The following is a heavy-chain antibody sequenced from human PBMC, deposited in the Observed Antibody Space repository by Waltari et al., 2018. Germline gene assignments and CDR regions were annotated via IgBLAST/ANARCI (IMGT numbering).Heavy chain of an antibody. J-gene: IGHJ4*02. CDR1: GFTVSSHS. CDR3: ARVLYNWNGRGEDY. CDR2: IYSGGST. D-gene: IGHD1-20*01. V-gene: IGHV3-53*01. Sequence: EVQLVESGGGLIQHGVSLRLSCAASGFTVSSHSKRWVRRAPGKELELVSVIYSGGSTYYADSVKGRFTISRDNSKNTLYLQMNSLRAEDTAVYYCARVLYNWNGRGEDYWGQGTLVTVSS.